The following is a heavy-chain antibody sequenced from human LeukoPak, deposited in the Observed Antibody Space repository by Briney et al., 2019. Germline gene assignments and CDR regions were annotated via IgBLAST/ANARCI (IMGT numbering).Heavy chain of an antibody. Sequence: GGSLRLSCAASGFTFSSYAMSWVRQAPGKGLEWVSSISSSSSYIYYADSVKGRFTISRDNAKNSLYLQMNSLRAEDTAVYYCARAVGITGTPTRFDYWGQGTLVTVSS. CDR3: ARAVGITGTPTRFDY. CDR1: GFTFSSYA. D-gene: IGHD1-7*01. V-gene: IGHV3-21*01. J-gene: IGHJ4*02. CDR2: ISSSSSYI.